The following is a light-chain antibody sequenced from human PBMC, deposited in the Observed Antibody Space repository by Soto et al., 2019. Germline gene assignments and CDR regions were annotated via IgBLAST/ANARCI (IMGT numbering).Light chain of an antibody. CDR3: AAWDDSLSGHVV. J-gene: IGLJ2*01. CDR2: RNN. V-gene: IGLV1-47*01. CDR1: RSNIGSNY. Sequence: QSVLTQPPSASGTPGQRVTISCSGSRSNIGSNYVYWYQQLPGTAPKLLIYRNNQRPSGVPDRFSGSKSGTSGSLAISGLRSEDEADYYCAAWDDSLSGHVVFGGGTKLTVL.